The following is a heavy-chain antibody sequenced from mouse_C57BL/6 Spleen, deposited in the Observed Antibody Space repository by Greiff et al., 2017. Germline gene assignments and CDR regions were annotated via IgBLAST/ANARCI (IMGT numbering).Heavy chain of an antibody. CDR2: INYDGSSP. J-gene: IGHJ4*01. D-gene: IGHD1-1*01. Sequence: EVKLVESEGGLVQPGSSMKLSCTASGFTFSDYYMAWVRQVPDKGLEWVANINYDGSSPYYLDSLKRRFIISSDNAKNILYLQMSSLKSEDTATYYWARENYGSFLDDWGQGTSVTVAS. CDR1: GFTFSDYY. CDR3: ARENYGSFLDD. V-gene: IGHV5-16*01.